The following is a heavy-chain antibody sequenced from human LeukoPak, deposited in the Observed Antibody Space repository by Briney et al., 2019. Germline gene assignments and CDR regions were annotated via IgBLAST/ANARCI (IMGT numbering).Heavy chain of an antibody. CDR1: GFTFSSYA. V-gene: IGHV3-23*01. CDR3: AREFGLITSH. J-gene: IGHJ1*01. CDR2: ISDNGGST. D-gene: IGHD3/OR15-3a*01. Sequence: PGGSLRLSCAASGFTFSSYATSWVRQAPGKGLEWVSSISDNGGSTYSADSVKGRFTISRDNSKNTLYLQMNSLRAEDTAVYYCAREFGLITSHWGQGTLVTVSS.